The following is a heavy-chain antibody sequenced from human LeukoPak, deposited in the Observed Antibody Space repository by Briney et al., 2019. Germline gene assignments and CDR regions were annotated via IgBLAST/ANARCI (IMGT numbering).Heavy chain of an antibody. CDR2: ISGSGGST. CDR3: ARTGSTSFHWGMDV. CDR1: GFTFSSYA. Sequence: QSGGSLRLSCAASGFTFSSYAMSWVRQAPGKGLEWVSAISGSGGSTYYADSVKGRFTISRDNSKNTLYLQMNSLRAEDTAVYYCARTGSTSFHWGMDVWGQGTTVTVSS. D-gene: IGHD2-2*01. J-gene: IGHJ6*02. V-gene: IGHV3-23*01.